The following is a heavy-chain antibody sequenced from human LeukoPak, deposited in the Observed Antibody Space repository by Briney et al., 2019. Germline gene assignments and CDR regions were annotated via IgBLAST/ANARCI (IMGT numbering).Heavy chain of an antibody. CDR2: IIPIFGTA. Sequence: TVKVSCKASGGTFSSYAISWVRQAPGQGLEWMGRIIPIFGTANYAQKFQGRVTITTDESTSTAYMELSSLRSEDTAVYYCARDYGYNWNYGGGGWFDPWGQGTLATVSS. J-gene: IGHJ5*02. D-gene: IGHD1-7*01. CDR1: GGTFSSYA. V-gene: IGHV1-69*05. CDR3: ARDYGYNWNYGGGGWFDP.